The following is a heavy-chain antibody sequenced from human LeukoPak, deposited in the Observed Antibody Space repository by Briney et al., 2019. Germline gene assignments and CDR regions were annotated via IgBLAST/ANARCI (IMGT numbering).Heavy chain of an antibody. V-gene: IGHV3-30-3*01. CDR2: ISHDGDNT. CDR1: GFAFGSYA. J-gene: IGHJ4*02. CDR3: ARARIYLHDSSGFDY. D-gene: IGHD3-22*01. Sequence: GTSLRLSCEASGFAFGSYAMHWVRQAPGRGLEWVAVISHDGDNTNSGESVRGRFTLSRDNLKNTLYLQMNSLRGEDTALYYCARARIYLHDSSGFDYWGQGTLVTVSS.